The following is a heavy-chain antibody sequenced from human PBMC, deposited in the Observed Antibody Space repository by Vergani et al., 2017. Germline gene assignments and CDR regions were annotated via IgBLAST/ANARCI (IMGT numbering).Heavy chain of an antibody. J-gene: IGHJ6*02. CDR1: GFTFSSYA. V-gene: IGHV3-23*01. CDR2: ISGSGGST. CDR3: AKSGELGAYYYGMDV. D-gene: IGHD3-10*01. Sequence: EVQLLESGGDLVQPGGSLRLSCAASGFTFSSYAMSWVRQAPGKGLEWVSTISGSGGSTYYADSVKGRFTISRDNSKNSLYLQMNSLRAEDTALYYCAKSGELGAYYYGMDVWGQGTTVTVSS.